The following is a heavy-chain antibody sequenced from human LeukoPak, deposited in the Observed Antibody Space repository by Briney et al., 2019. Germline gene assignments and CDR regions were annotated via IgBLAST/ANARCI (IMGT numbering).Heavy chain of an antibody. CDR1: GFTFSSYA. D-gene: IGHD3-10*01. Sequence: PGGSLRLSCVASGFTFSSYAMGWVRQAPGKRPEWVSSLTDSGGTTYYVDSVKGRFTISRDNSKNTLYLQMNSLRAEDTAVYYCAKDQGSYYYYYGMDVWGQGTTVTVSS. CDR2: LTDSGGTT. V-gene: IGHV3-23*01. J-gene: IGHJ6*02. CDR3: AKDQGSYYYYYGMDV.